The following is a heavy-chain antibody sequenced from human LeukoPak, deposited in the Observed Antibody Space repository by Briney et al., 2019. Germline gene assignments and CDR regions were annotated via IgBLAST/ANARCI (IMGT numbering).Heavy chain of an antibody. CDR3: ARGCSSSWYGYYFDY. Sequence: SETLSLTCTVSGGSISSYYWSWLRQPPGKGLEWIGYIYYSGSTNYNPSLKSRVTISVDTSKNQFSLKLSSVTAADTAVYYCARGCSSSWYGYYFDYWGQGTLVTVSS. CDR2: IYYSGST. CDR1: GGSISSYY. D-gene: IGHD6-13*01. J-gene: IGHJ4*02. V-gene: IGHV4-59*08.